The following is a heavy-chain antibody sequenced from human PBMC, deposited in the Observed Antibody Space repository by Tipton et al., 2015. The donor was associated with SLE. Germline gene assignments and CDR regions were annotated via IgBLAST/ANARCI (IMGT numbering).Heavy chain of an antibody. CDR2: IYYSGST. Sequence: TLSLTCTVSGGSISSSRYSWGWIRQPPGKGLEWIGYIYYSGSTNYNPSLKSRVTISVDTSKNQFSLKVSSVTAADTAVYYCARAPGQLWPWDYWGQGTLVTVSS. J-gene: IGHJ4*02. CDR1: GGSISSSRYS. V-gene: IGHV4-61*05. CDR3: ARAPGQLWPWDY. D-gene: IGHD5-18*01.